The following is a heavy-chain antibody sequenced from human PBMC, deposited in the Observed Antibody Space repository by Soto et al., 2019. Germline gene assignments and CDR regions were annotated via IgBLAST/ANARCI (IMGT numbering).Heavy chain of an antibody. V-gene: IGHV1-8*01. Sequence: VKVSCKASGYTFTNYDISWVRQATGQGLEWMGWMNPNSANTGYAQKFQGRVSMTRDTSINTAYMELSSLRSEDTAIYYCARMATSGTLNWFDPWGQGTLVTVSS. CDR1: GYTFTNYD. J-gene: IGHJ5*02. D-gene: IGHD1-26*01. CDR2: MNPNSANT. CDR3: ARMATSGTLNWFDP.